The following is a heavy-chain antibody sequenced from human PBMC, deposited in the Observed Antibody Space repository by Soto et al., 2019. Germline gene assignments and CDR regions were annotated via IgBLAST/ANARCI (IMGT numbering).Heavy chain of an antibody. CDR2: IAYDGINK. CDR1: GFTFSNYG. CDR3: AKPSSSGRTAYYYGIDV. D-gene: IGHD6-19*01. J-gene: IGHJ6*02. V-gene: IGHV3-30*18. Sequence: PRLSCAASGFTFSNYGMHWVRQAPGKGLEWVAVIAYDGINKYYADSVKGRFTISKDDSRNTLFLDMDSLRAEDTAVYYCAKPSSSGRTAYYYGIDVWGQGTTVPVS.